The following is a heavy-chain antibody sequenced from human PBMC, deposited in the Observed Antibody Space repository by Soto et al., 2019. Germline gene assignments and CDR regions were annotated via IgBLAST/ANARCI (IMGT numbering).Heavy chain of an antibody. D-gene: IGHD5-12*01. CDR2: IYSGGST. CDR3: ARSAVATIGGDYFDY. V-gene: IGHV3-66*01. CDR1: GFTVSSNY. J-gene: IGHJ4*02. Sequence: GGSLRLSCAASGFTVSSNYMSWVRQAPGKGLEWVSVIYSGGSTYYADSVKGRFTISRDNSKNTLYLQMNSLRAEDTAVYYCARSAVATIGGDYFDYWGQGTLVTVSS.